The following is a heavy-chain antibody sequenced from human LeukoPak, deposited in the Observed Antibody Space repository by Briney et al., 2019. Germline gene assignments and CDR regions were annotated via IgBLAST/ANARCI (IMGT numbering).Heavy chain of an antibody. CDR3: AKVEWELLRGGSFDY. CDR2: ISGSDGST. V-gene: IGHV3-23*01. Sequence: GGSLRLSCAASGFTFSNYAMTWVRQAPGKGLEWVSAISGSDGSTYYSDSVTGRFTISRDNSKNTVCLQMNSLRAEDTAVYYCAKVEWELLRGGSFDYWGQGTLVTVSS. CDR1: GFTFSNYA. J-gene: IGHJ4*02. D-gene: IGHD1-26*01.